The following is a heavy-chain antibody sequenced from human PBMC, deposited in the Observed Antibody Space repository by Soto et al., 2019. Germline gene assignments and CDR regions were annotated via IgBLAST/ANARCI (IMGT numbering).Heavy chain of an antibody. CDR2: INHSGST. D-gene: IGHD3-22*01. J-gene: IGHJ5*02. CDR3: ASTPYYYDSSEDL. Sequence: ADTLSLTCAVYGGSFSGYYWGWIRQPPGKGLEWIGEINHSGSTNYNPSLKSRVTISVDTSKNQFSLKLSSVTAADTAVYYCASTPYYYDSSEDLWGQGTLVTVSS. V-gene: IGHV4-34*01. CDR1: GGSFSGYY.